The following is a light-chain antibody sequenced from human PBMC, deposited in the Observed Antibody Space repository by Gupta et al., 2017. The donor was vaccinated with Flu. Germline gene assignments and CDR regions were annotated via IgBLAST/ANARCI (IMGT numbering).Light chain of an antibody. J-gene: IGKJ1*01. V-gene: IGKV2-28*01. Sequence: DIVMTQSPLSLPVTPGEPASISCRSSQSLLYSNGYNYLDWYLQKPGQSPQLLIYLGSNRASGVPDRVSASGSGTDFTLQISRVEAEDVGVYYCMQALQTPWTFGQGTKVEI. CDR3: MQALQTPWT. CDR2: LGS. CDR1: QSLLYSNGYNY.